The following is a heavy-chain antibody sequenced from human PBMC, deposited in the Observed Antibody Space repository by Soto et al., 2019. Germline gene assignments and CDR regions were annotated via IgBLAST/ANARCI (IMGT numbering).Heavy chain of an antibody. CDR1: GGSISSSSYY. D-gene: IGHD6-6*01. J-gene: IGHJ4*02. CDR3: ARHSIPYSSSANFDY. Sequence: QLQLQESGPGLVKPSETLSLTCTVSGGSISSSSYYWGWIRQPPGKGAEWIGSIYYSGSTYYNSSLNSRVTIAVDTTKSQLALKLSSVTAADTAVYYCARHSIPYSSSANFDYWGQGTLVTVSS. CDR2: IYYSGST. V-gene: IGHV4-39*01.